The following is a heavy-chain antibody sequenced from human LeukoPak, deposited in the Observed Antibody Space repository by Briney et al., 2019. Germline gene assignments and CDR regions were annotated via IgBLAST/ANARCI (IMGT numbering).Heavy chain of an antibody. V-gene: IGHV4-34*01. Sequence: SETLSLTCAVYGGSFTDYYWSWIRQTPGKGLEWIGEVNHSGTTNYNPSLKSRVTTSVDTSKNQFSLKVTSVTAADTALYYCARAYNGYDYPWGQGTLVTVSS. J-gene: IGHJ5*02. D-gene: IGHD5-12*01. CDR1: GGSFTDYY. CDR2: VNHSGTT. CDR3: ARAYNGYDYP.